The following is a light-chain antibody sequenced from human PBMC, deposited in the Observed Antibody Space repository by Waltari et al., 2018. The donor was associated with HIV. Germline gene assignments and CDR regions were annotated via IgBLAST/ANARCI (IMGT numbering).Light chain of an antibody. J-gene: IGLJ1*01. V-gene: IGLV2-14*01. CDR3: SSFTSGHSRFV. Sequence: QSALTQPASVSGSPGQSITISCTGPIHDFGDYKLVSWYQHLPGRAPKLLIYEATHLASGISDRFSGSKSASAASLTISDLRADDEGTYYCSSFTSGHSRFVFGSGT. CDR2: EAT. CDR1: IHDFGDYKL.